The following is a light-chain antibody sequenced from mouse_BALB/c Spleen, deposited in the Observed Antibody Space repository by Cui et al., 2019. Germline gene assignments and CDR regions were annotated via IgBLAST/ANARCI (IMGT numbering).Light chain of an antibody. CDR1: SSVSY. V-gene: IGKV4-68*01. CDR3: QQWSSNPPT. Sequence: ILFTQSPALMSASPGEKVTMTCSASSSVSYMYWYQQKPRSSPKPWIYLTSNLASGVPARFSGSGSGTSYSLTISSMEAEDAATYYCQQWSSNPPTFGAGTKLELK. CDR2: LTS. J-gene: IGKJ5*01.